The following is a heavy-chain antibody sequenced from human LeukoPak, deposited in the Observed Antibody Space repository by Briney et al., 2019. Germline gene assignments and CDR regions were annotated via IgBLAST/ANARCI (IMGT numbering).Heavy chain of an antibody. CDR3: AKNPFVGYGSDYFDD. J-gene: IGHJ4*02. D-gene: IGHD3-10*01. CDR2: NSGSGGNT. V-gene: IGHV3-23*01. CDR1: GFTFSSYA. Sequence: GGSLRLSCAASGFTFSSYAMGWVRQAPGKGLEWVSANSGSGGNTYYADSVKGRFTISRDNSKNTLYSQMDSLRAEDTAVYYCAKNPFVGYGSDYFDDWGQGTLVTVSS.